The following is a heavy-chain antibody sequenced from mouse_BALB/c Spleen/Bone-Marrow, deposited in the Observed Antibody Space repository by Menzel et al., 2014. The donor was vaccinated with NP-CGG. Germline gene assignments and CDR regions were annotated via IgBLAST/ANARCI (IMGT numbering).Heavy chain of an antibody. D-gene: IGHD1-2*01. J-gene: IGHJ2*01. CDR1: GYTFTSYV. CDR2: INPYNDGT. CDR3: TRGLLRLGSDY. V-gene: IGHV1-14*01. Sequence: VQLQQSGPELVKPGASVKVSCKASGYTFTSYVMHWVKQKPGQGLEWIGYINPYNDGTKYNEKFKGKATLTSDKSSSTAYMELSSLTSEDSAVYYCTRGLLRLGSDYWGQGTTLTVSS.